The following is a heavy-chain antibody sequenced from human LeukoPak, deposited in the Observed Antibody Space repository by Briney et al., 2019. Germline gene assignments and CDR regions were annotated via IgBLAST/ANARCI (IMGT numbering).Heavy chain of an antibody. CDR2: IKSKTDGGTT. V-gene: IGHV3-15*01. Sequence: GGSLRLSCAASGFTFSNAWMSWVRQAPGKGLEWVGRIKSKTDGGTTDYAAPVKGRFTISRDDSKNTLYLQMNSLKTEDTAMYYCTIGYSSSWCFDYWGQGTLVTVSS. D-gene: IGHD6-13*01. CDR3: TIGYSSSWCFDY. CDR1: GFTFSNAW. J-gene: IGHJ4*02.